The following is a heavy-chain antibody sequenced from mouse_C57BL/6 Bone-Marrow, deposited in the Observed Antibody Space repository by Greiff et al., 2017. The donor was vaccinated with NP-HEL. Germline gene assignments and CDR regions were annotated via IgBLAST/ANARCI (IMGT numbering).Heavy chain of an antibody. CDR1: GYTFTSYW. J-gene: IGHJ4*01. D-gene: IGHD2-3*01. CDR2: IYPGSGST. CDR3: ARTSDGHDAMDY. V-gene: IGHV1-55*01. Sequence: QVQLQQPGAELVKPGASVKMSCKASGYTFTSYWITWVKQRPGQGLEWIGDIYPGSGSTNYNEKFKSKATLTVDTSSSTAYMQLSSLTSEDSAVYYCARTSDGHDAMDYWGQGTSVTVSS.